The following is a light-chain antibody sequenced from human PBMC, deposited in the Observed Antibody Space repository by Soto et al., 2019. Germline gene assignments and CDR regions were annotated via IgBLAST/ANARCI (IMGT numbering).Light chain of an antibody. CDR3: QSYDSRRSVV. Sequence: QSVLTQPPSVSGAPGQRVTISCTGSSANIGAVNDVHWYQQRPGTAPKLVIYANTNRPSGVTDRCSGSKSGTSASLAITGLQAEDEADYYCQSYDSRRSVVFGGGTKLTVL. J-gene: IGLJ3*02. V-gene: IGLV1-40*01. CDR1: SANIGAVND. CDR2: ANT.